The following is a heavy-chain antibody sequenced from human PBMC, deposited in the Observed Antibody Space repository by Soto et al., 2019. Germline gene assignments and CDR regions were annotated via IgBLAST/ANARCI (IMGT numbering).Heavy chain of an antibody. J-gene: IGHJ6*02. CDR2: INPSGGST. CDR3: ASPRVIVGAISGYYYYYGMDV. CDR1: GYTFTSYY. V-gene: IGHV1-46*01. D-gene: IGHD1-26*01. Sequence: ASVKVSCKASGYTFTSYYMHWVRQAPGQGLEWMGIINPSGGSTSYAQKFQGRVTMTRDTSTSTVYMELSSLRSEDTAVYYCASPRVIVGAISGYYYYYGMDVWGQGTTVTVSS.